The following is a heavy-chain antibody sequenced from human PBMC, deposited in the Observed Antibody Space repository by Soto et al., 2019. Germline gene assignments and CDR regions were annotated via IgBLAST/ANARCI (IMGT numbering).Heavy chain of an antibody. D-gene: IGHD3-9*01. V-gene: IGHV1-2*02. CDR2: ISPKSGGT. J-gene: IGHJ4*02. Sequence: QVQLVQSGAEVKKPGASVKVSCEASGYSFIDYYTHWVRQAPGQVFEWMGRISPKSGGTNYAQKFEGRVTLTWDTSRNTAYMELSSLKSDDTAVYYCARPPGYISDWYYFDLWGQGTRVTVSS. CDR3: ARPPGYISDWYYFDL. CDR1: GYSFIDYY.